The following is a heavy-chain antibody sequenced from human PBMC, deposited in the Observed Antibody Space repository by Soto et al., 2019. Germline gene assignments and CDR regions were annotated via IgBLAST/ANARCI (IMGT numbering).Heavy chain of an antibody. V-gene: IGHV3-33*01. J-gene: IGHJ4*02. CDR1: GFSFDSYV. Sequence: QVQLEESGGGVVQPGRSLRLSCTASGFSFDSYVMHWVRQAPGKGLEWVAVIWFDGSNKHYADSVKGRFTISRDNSKTTLYLQMNNLRAEDTAVYYCAMVNGDDIFDNCGPGALVTVSS. CDR2: IWFDGSNK. D-gene: IGHD4-17*01. CDR3: AMVNGDDIFDN.